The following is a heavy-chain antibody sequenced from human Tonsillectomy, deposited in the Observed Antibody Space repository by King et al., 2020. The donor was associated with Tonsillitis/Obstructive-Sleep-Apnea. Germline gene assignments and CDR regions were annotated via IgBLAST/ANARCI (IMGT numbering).Heavy chain of an antibody. CDR2: ISSSSGFR. Sequence: VQLVESGGGLVKPGGSLRLSCVVSGFTFSDYSMNWVRQAPGKGLEWVSSISSSSGFRYYADSAKGRFTISRDNAKNSLYLQMNSLRAEETAVYYCARDPGNGAWYTVDYWGQGTLVTVSS. V-gene: IGHV3-21*01. J-gene: IGHJ4*02. CDR3: ARDPGNGAWYTVDY. D-gene: IGHD6-19*01. CDR1: GFTFSDYS.